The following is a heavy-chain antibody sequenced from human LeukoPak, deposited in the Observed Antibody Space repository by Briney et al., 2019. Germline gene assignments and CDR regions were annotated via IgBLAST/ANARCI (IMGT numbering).Heavy chain of an antibody. Sequence: GGSLRLSCAVSGFTFSSYWMSWVRQAPGKGLEWVANIKQDGSEKYYVDSVKGRFTISRDNAKNSLYLQMNSLRAEDTAVYYCTRERYCSSTSCYRFDCFQEWGQGTLVTVSS. J-gene: IGHJ1*01. CDR2: IKQDGSEK. V-gene: IGHV3-7*01. D-gene: IGHD2-2*01. CDR1: GFTFSSYW. CDR3: TRERYCSSTSCYRFDCFQE.